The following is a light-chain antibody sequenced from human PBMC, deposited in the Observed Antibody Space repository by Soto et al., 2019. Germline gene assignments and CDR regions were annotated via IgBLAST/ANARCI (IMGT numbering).Light chain of an antibody. Sequence: EILMTHSPSTLSAFVGERATLSCRASQSISRSLAWYQQKPGKAPKLLICNAYSLESGVPSRFSGSGSGTEFTLTINSLKPDDFATYYCQQYDSYPWTFGQGTKV. CDR3: QQYDSYPWT. CDR1: QSISRS. V-gene: IGKV1-5*01. J-gene: IGKJ1*01. CDR2: NAY.